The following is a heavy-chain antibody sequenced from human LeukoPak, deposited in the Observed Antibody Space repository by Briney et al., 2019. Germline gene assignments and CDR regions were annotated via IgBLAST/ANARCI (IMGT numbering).Heavy chain of an antibody. CDR3: ARRRWELTYFDY. CDR1: GFTLSTYW. Sequence: GGSLRLSCAASGFTLSTYWMSWVRQSPRKGLEWVSGVSGADGTTYYADSVKGRFTISRDNSKNTLYLQLGSLRDEDMAVYYCARRRWELTYFDYWGQGTLVTVSS. D-gene: IGHD4-23*01. CDR2: VSGADGTT. J-gene: IGHJ4*02. V-gene: IGHV3-23*01.